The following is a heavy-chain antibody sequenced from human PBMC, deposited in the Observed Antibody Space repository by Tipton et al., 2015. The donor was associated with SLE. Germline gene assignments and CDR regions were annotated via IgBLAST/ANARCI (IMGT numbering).Heavy chain of an antibody. J-gene: IGHJ4*02. V-gene: IGHV3-21*04. Sequence: SLRLSCAASGFTFSSYSMNWVRQAPGKGLEWVSSISSSSSYIYYADSVKGRFTISRDNSKNTLYLQMNSLRAEDTAVYYCAREWEDYGLSFDYWGQGSLVTVSS. CDR1: GFTFSSYS. D-gene: IGHD1-26*01. CDR2: ISSSSSYI. CDR3: AREWEDYGLSFDY.